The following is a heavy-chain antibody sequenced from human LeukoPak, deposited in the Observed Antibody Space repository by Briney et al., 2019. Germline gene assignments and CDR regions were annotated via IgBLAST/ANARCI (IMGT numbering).Heavy chain of an antibody. Sequence: GRSLRLSCAASGFTFSSYAMSWVRQAPGKGLEWVSAISGSGGSTYYADSVKGRFTISRDNSKNTLYLQMNSLRAEDTAVYYCAKDLSTGSWAYYYYYYGMDVWGQGTTVTVSS. CDR2: ISGSGGST. D-gene: IGHD6-13*01. J-gene: IGHJ6*02. CDR3: AKDLSTGSWAYYYYYYGMDV. CDR1: GFTFSSYA. V-gene: IGHV3-23*01.